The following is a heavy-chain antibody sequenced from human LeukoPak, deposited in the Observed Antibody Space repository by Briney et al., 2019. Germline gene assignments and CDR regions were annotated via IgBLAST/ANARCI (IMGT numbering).Heavy chain of an antibody. Sequence: PGRSLRLSCAASGFTFSSYGMHWVRQAPGKGLEWVAVIWYDGSNKYYADSVKGRFTISRDNSKNTLYLQMNSLRAEDTAVYYCASGAPGYSYVSYYFDYWGQGTLVTVSS. D-gene: IGHD5-18*01. V-gene: IGHV3-33*01. CDR2: IWYDGSNK. J-gene: IGHJ4*02. CDR3: ASGAPGYSYVSYYFDY. CDR1: GFTFSSYG.